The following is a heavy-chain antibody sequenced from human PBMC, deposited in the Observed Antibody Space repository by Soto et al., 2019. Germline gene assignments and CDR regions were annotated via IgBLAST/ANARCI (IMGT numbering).Heavy chain of an antibody. CDR2: ISSTSSAI. Sequence: QPGGSLRLSCAASGFTFSTYSINWVRQAPGKGLEWVSYISSTSSAIYYADSVKGRFTISRDNAKNSLYLQMNSLRDEDTAVYYCARSGGSGIIIYYFDYWGQGTLVTVSS. V-gene: IGHV3-48*02. CDR1: GFTFSTYS. D-gene: IGHD2-21*01. CDR3: ARSGGSGIIIYYFDY. J-gene: IGHJ4*02.